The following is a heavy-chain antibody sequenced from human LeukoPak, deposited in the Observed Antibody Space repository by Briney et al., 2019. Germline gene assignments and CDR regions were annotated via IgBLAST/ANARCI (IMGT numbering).Heavy chain of an antibody. CDR3: ARTITIFGVVIRRDNWFDP. J-gene: IGHJ5*02. Sequence: SVKVSCKASGGTFSSYTISWLRQAPEQGLEWMGRIIPILGIANYAHKFQGRVTITADKSTSTAYMELSSLRSEDTAVYYCARTITIFGVVIRRDNWFDPWGQGTLVTVSS. D-gene: IGHD3-3*01. V-gene: IGHV1-69*02. CDR2: IIPILGIA. CDR1: GGTFSSYT.